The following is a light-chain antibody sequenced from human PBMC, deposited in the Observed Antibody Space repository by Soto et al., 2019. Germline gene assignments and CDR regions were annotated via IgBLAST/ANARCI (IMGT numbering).Light chain of an antibody. J-gene: IGKJ4*01. Sequence: EIVLTQSPGTLSLSPGGRATLSCRASQSVSSSYLAWYQQKPGQAPRQLIYGASSRATGIPDRFSGSGSGTDFTLTITRLEPEDFAVYYCQHYRTSFGGGTRVEIK. CDR1: QSVSSSY. CDR2: GAS. V-gene: IGKV3-20*01. CDR3: QHYRTS.